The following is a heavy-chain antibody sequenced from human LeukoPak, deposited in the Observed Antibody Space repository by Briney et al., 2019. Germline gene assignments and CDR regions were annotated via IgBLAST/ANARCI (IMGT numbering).Heavy chain of an antibody. J-gene: IGHJ4*02. Sequence: GGSLRLSCVASGFTFSSYAMSWVRQAPGKGLEWVSAISGSGGSTYYADSVKGRFTISRDNSKNTLYLQMNSLRAEDTAVYYCAKAIAAADYFDYWGQGTLVTVSS. CDR2: ISGSGGST. D-gene: IGHD6-13*01. V-gene: IGHV3-23*01. CDR3: AKAIAAADYFDY. CDR1: GFTFSSYA.